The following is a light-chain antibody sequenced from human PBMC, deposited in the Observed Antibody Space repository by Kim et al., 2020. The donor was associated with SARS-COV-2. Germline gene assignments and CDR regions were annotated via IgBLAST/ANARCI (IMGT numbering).Light chain of an antibody. Sequence: DIQMTQSPSTLSASVGDRVTITCRASQSIHKWLAWYQQNPGTAPKLLIYDASDLEDGVPSRFNGNGSGTEFSLTIGSLQPDDFATYYCQQYNTSLRTFGQGTKVDIK. CDR2: DAS. V-gene: IGKV1-5*01. J-gene: IGKJ1*01. CDR1: QSIHKW. CDR3: QQYNTSLRT.